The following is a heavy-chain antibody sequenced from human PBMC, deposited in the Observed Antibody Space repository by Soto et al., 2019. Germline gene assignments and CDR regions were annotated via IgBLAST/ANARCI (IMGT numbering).Heavy chain of an antibody. CDR2: INPSDGST. D-gene: IGHD2-15*01. J-gene: IGHJ4*02. V-gene: IGHV1-46*01. Sequence: QAQLVQSGAEVKKPGASVKISCKTSGYTFAMHYIHWVRQVPGQGLELMGMINPSDGSTSYVQKFQGRVTMTRDTSATTVFLNMSRLTSHDTAVFYCAREDGGGGRRHDFWGQGTLVTVSS. CDR1: GYTFAMHY. CDR3: AREDGGGGRRHDF.